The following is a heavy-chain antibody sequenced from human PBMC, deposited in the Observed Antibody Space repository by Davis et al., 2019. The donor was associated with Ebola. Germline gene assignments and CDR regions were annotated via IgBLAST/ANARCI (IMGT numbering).Heavy chain of an antibody. CDR1: RYTFTSYY. CDR2: INPSGGST. D-gene: IGHD6-13*01. J-gene: IGHJ5*02. Sequence: AASVKVSCKASRYTFTSYYMHWVRQPPGQGLEWMGIINPSGGSTSYAQKFQGRVTMTRDTSTSTVYMELSSLRSEDTAVYYCARGTGAQGSSWYNWFDPWGQGTLVTVSS. CDR3: ARGTGAQGSSWYNWFDP. V-gene: IGHV1-46*01.